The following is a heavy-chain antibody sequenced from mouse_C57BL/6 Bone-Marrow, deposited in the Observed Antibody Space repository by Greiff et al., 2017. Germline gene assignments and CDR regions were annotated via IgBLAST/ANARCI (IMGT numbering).Heavy chain of an antibody. V-gene: IGHV1-26*01. CDR2: IHPNNGGT. D-gene: IGHD2-4*01. CDR1: GYTFTDYY. J-gene: IGHJ2*01. CDR3: ARLYYDSGDY. Sequence: VQLQQSGPELVKPGASVKISCKASGYTFTDYYMNWVKQSHGKSLEWIGDIHPNNGGTSYNQKFKGKATLTVDKSSSTAYMERRILTSEYSAVYYCARLYYDSGDYWGQGTTLTVSS.